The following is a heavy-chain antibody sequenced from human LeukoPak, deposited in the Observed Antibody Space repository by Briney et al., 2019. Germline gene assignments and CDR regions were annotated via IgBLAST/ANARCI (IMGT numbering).Heavy chain of an antibody. CDR1: GYTFTGYY. D-gene: IGHD3-22*01. CDR3: ARVGDSSGYYSDY. Sequence: GSSLKVSCKASGYTFTGYYMHWVRQAPGQGLEWMGRINPNSGGTNYAQKFQGRVTMTRDTSISTAYMELSRLRSDDTAVYYCARVGDSSGYYSDYWGQGTLVTVSS. J-gene: IGHJ4*02. CDR2: INPNSGGT. V-gene: IGHV1-2*06.